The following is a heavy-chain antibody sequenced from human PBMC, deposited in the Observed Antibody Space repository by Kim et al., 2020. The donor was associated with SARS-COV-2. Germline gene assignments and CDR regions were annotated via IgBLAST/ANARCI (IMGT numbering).Heavy chain of an antibody. D-gene: IGHD3-10*01. V-gene: IGHV3-30*18. Sequence: GGSLRLSCAASGFTFSSYGMHWVRQAPGKGLEWVAVISYDGSNKNYADSVKGRFTISRDKSKNTLYLQMNRLRAEDTAVYYCAKESGWGTYYGWAYSYYG. CDR1: GFTFSSYG. J-gene: IGHJ6*01. CDR3: AKESGWGTYYGWAYSYYG. CDR2: ISYDGSNK.